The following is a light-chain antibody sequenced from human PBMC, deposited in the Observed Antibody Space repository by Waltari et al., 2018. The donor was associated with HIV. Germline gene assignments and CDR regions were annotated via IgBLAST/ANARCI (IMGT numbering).Light chain of an antibody. V-gene: IGLV2-23*02. Sequence: QSALTQPASVSGSPGQSITISCAGTSSDVGSYNLVSWYQQHPGKAPKLMIYEVSKRPFGVSIRFSGSKSGSTASLTISGLQAEDEADYYCCAYAGVYVVFGGGTKLTVL. CDR3: CAYAGVYVV. CDR2: EVS. J-gene: IGLJ2*01. CDR1: SSDVGSYNL.